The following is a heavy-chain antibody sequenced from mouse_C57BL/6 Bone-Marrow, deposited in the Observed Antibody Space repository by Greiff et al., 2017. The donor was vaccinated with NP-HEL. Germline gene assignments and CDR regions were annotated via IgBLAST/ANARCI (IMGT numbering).Heavy chain of an antibody. CDR3: ARHRNWDAWFAY. V-gene: IGHV5-6*01. CDR1: GFTFSSYG. CDR2: ISSGGSYT. J-gene: IGHJ3*01. D-gene: IGHD4-1*01. Sequence: EVNLVESGGDLVKPGGSLKLSCAASGFTFSSYGMSWVRQTPDKRLEWVATISSGGSYTYYPASVKGRFTISRDNAKNTLYLQMSSLKAEDTAMYYCARHRNWDAWFAYWGQGTLVTVSA.